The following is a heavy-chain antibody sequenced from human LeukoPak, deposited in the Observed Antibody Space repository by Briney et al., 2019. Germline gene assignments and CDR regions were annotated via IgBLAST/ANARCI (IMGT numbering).Heavy chain of an antibody. CDR1: GGSVSSYY. CDR3: ARHGTISSESYFDY. Sequence: PSETLSLTCSVSGGSVSSYYWSWIRQSPGKGLEWIGYIHNSGRTNYNPSLKSRVTGFVDTSKNQVSLRLSSVTAADTAVYYCARHGTISSESYFDYWGQGALVTVS. CDR2: IHNSGRT. J-gene: IGHJ4*02. V-gene: IGHV4-59*08. D-gene: IGHD1-14*01.